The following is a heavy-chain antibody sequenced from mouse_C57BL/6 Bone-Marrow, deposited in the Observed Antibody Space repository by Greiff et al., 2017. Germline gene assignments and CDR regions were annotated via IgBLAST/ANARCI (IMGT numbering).Heavy chain of an antibody. V-gene: IGHV1-4*01. J-gene: IGHJ1*03. D-gene: IGHD2-2*01. CDR1: GYTFTSYT. CDR3: SRNGYPYWYFEV. Sequence: QVQLKESGAELARPGASVKMSCKASGYTFTSYTMHWVKQRPGQGLEWIGYINPSSGYTKYNQKFKDKATLTADKSSSTAYMQLSSLTSEDSAVYFCSRNGYPYWYFEVWGTGTSVTVSS. CDR2: INPSSGYT.